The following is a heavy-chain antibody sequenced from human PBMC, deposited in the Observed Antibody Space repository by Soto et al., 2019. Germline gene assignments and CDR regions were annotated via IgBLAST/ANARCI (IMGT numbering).Heavy chain of an antibody. CDR1: GFTFSAFD. J-gene: IGHJ3*01. CDR2: SSYDGDTK. CDR3: TRDWSAVIGTPFAL. Sequence: QLQLVESGGGVVQPEKSLRLSCEASGFTFSAFDMHWVRQSPGKGLEWVATSSYDGDTKYYANSVKGRFTISRDNSRNTLDLHMNSLRVEDTAMYYCTRDWSAVIGTPFALWGQGTMVVVSS. D-gene: IGHD6-19*01. V-gene: IGHV3-30-3*01.